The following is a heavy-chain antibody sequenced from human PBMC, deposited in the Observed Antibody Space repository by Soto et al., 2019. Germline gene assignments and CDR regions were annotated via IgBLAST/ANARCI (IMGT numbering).Heavy chain of an antibody. CDR3: ARDRADYGDYQENYYYYGMDV. J-gene: IGHJ6*02. CDR1: GGSISSYY. D-gene: IGHD4-17*01. V-gene: IGHV4-59*01. CDR2: IYYSGST. Sequence: PSETLSLTCTVSGGSISSYYWSWIRQPPGKGLEWIGYIYYSGSTNYTPSLKSRVTISVDTSKNQFSLKLSSVTAADTAVYYCARDRADYGDYQENYYYYGMDVWGQGTTVTVSS.